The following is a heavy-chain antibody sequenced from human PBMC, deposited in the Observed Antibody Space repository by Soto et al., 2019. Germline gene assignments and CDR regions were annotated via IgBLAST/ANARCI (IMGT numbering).Heavy chain of an antibody. CDR2: IYHSGST. CDR3: PRACSNYVYFDY. V-gene: IGHV4-30-2*01. D-gene: IGHD4-4*01. CDR1: GGSISSGGYS. Sequence: PSETVSLTCAVSGGSISSGGYSWSWIRQPPGKGLERIGYIYHSGSTYYNPSLKSGVTISVDRSKNQFSLKLTSVTAADTAVHYFPRACSNYVYFDYWGQAPLVT. J-gene: IGHJ4*02.